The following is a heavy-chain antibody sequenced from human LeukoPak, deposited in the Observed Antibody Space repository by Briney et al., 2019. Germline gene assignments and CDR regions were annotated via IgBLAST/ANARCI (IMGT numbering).Heavy chain of an antibody. V-gene: IGHV3-49*03. D-gene: IGHD1-26*01. J-gene: IGHJ4*02. CDR2: VRSRHHLGTT. Sequence: GGSLRPSCAVSGFNFGDHALSWFRQAPGKGLEWIGFVRSRHHLGTTDYAASLRGRFTISRDDSKNIAYLQMYSLKTDDTAVYYCARGGSHGRHVDYWGQGTLVVVSS. CDR1: GFNFGDHA. CDR3: ARGGSHGRHVDY.